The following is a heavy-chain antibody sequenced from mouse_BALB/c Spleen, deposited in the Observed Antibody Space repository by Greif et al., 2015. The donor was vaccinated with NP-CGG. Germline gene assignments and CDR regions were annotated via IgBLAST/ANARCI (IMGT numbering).Heavy chain of an antibody. J-gene: IGHJ2*01. CDR2: ISSGSSTI. V-gene: IGHV5-17*02. D-gene: IGHD2-1*01. Sequence: EVKLVESGGGLVQPEGSRKLSCAASGFTFSSFGMHWVRQAPEKGLEWVAYISSGSSTIYYADTVKGRFAISRDNPKNTLFLQMTSLRSEDTAMYYCARDGGNNPFDYWGQGTTLTVSS. CDR3: ARDGGNNPFDY. CDR1: GFTFSSFG.